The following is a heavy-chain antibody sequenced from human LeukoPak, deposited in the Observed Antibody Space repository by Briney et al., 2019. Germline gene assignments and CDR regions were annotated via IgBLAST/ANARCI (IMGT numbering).Heavy chain of an antibody. CDR1: GFTFSSYA. J-gene: IGHJ4*02. CDR2: ISGSGGST. CDR3: AKGMVRGALTGFDY. V-gene: IGHV3-23*01. D-gene: IGHD3-10*01. Sequence: HPGGSLRLSCAASGFTFSSYAMSWVRQAPGKGLEWVSAISGSGGSTYYADSVKGRFTISRDNSKTTLYLQMNSLRAEDTAVYYCAKGMVRGALTGFDYWGQGTLVTVSS.